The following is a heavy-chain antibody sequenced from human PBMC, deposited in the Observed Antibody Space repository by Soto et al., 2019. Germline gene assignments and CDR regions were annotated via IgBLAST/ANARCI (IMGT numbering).Heavy chain of an antibody. CDR1: GVSITSHY. V-gene: IGHV4-59*08. J-gene: IGHJ5*02. CDR3: AREFAP. Sequence: PSETLSLTCTVSGVSITSHYWSWIRQSPGKGLEWIAYMHHSGSTNYNPSLKSRVTISVDTSKNQFSLKLSSVTAADTAVYYCAREFAPWGQGTLVTVSS. CDR2: MHHSGST.